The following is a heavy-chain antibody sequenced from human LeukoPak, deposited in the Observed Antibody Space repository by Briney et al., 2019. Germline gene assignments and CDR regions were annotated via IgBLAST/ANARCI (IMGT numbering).Heavy chain of an antibody. V-gene: IGHV3-23*01. CDR2: ISTSGDGT. D-gene: IGHD1-26*01. CDR1: GFTFSSHG. CDR3: AKNLLGSGAYSWYFDL. Sequence: PGGSLRLSCAASGFTFSSHGMSWVRQTPGKGLECVSSISTSGDGTVYADSVKGRVTISRDNSKNTLYLQMNSLRAEDTAVYSCAKNLLGSGAYSWYFDLWGRGTLVTVSS. J-gene: IGHJ2*01.